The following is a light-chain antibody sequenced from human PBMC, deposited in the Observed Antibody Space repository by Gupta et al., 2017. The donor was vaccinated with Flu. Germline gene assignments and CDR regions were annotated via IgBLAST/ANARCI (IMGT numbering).Light chain of an antibody. Sequence: EIVLTQSPATLSLSTGEGATLSCRASQSVSSYLAWYQQKPGQAPRLLIHDASNRATGIPARFSGSGSGTDFTLTISSLEPEDFALYYCQQRGNWPYTFGQGTKLEIK. CDR3: QQRGNWPYT. CDR2: DAS. CDR1: QSVSSY. J-gene: IGKJ2*01. V-gene: IGKV3-11*01.